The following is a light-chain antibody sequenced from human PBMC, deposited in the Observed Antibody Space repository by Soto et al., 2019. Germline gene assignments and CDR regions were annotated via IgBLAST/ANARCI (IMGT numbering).Light chain of an antibody. CDR1: QSISTY. Sequence: DIQMTQSPSSLSASVGDRVTITCRASQSISTYLNWYQQKPGKAPKLLIYAASSLQSGVPSRFSASGSGTDFTLTFSRLQPEDFATYYCQERYSTPYTFGQGTKLEIK. V-gene: IGKV1-39*01. CDR2: AAS. J-gene: IGKJ2*01. CDR3: QERYSTPYT.